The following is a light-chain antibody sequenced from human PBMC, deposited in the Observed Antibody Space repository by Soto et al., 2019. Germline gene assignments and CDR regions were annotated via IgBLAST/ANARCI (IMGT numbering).Light chain of an antibody. CDR1: QSVSSSY. Sequence: EIVLTQSPDTLSLSPGERATLSCRASQSVSSSYLAWYQQKPGQAPRLLIYAASSRATGIPDRFSGSGSGTDFTLTISRLEPEDFAVYYCQQYSRSMWTFGQGTKVDIK. V-gene: IGKV3-20*01. J-gene: IGKJ1*01. CDR2: AAS. CDR3: QQYSRSMWT.